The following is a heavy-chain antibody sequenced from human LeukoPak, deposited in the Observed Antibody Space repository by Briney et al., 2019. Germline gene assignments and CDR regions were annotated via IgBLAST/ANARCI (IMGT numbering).Heavy chain of an antibody. CDR1: GGSFSGYY. J-gene: IGHJ4*02. Sequence: SETLSLTCAFYGGSFSGYYWSWIRQPPGKGLEWIGEINHSGSTNYNPSLKSRVTISVDTSKNQFSLKLSSVTAADTAVYYCARSDCSSTSCPFDYWGQGTLVTVSS. D-gene: IGHD2-2*01. CDR3: ARSDCSSTSCPFDY. CDR2: INHSGST. V-gene: IGHV4-34*01.